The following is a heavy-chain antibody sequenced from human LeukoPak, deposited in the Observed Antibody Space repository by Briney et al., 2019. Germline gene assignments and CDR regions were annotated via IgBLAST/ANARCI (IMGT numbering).Heavy chain of an antibody. CDR1: GFTFDDYG. CDR2: INWNGGST. CDR3: ARGYYDSSGYYPTGFDY. Sequence: PGGSLRLSCAASGFTFDDYGMSWVRQAPGKGLEWVSGINWNGGSTGYADSVKGRFTISRDNAKNSLYLQMNSLRAEDTAVYYCARGYYDSSGYYPTGFDYWGQGTLVTVSS. D-gene: IGHD3-22*01. V-gene: IGHV3-20*04. J-gene: IGHJ4*02.